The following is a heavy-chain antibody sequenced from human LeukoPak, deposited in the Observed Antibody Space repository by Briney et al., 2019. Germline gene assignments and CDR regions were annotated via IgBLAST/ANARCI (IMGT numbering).Heavy chain of an antibody. CDR2: IFPSGST. Sequence: SETLSLTCRVSGDSIGHYYWSWIRQPPGKALEWIGCIFPSGSTNSNPSLKSRVNVSLDTSKTQFSLKLTSVTAADTAVYYCARGRRDGYSFYWYFDLWGRGTLVTVSS. D-gene: IGHD5-24*01. J-gene: IGHJ2*01. V-gene: IGHV4-4*09. CDR1: GDSIGHYY. CDR3: ARGRRDGYSFYWYFDL.